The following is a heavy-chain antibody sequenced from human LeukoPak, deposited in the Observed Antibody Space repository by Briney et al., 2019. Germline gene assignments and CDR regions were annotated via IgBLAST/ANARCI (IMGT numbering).Heavy chain of an antibody. V-gene: IGHV1-69*04. J-gene: IGHJ4*02. CDR2: IIPILGIA. CDR3: ARSGGALFDY. D-gene: IGHD3-16*01. CDR1: GGTFSSYA. Sequence: ASVKVSCKASGGTFSSYAISWVRQAPGQGLEWMGRIIPILGIANYAQKLQGRVTITADKSTSTAYMELSSLRSEDTAVYYCARSGGALFDYWGQGTLVTVSS.